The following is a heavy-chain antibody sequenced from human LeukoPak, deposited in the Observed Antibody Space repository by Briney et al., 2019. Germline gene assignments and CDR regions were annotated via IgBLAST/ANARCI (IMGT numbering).Heavy chain of an antibody. CDR3: ARAWRGIRGFDH. D-gene: IGHD5-18*01. CDR1: GGSITTRNF. V-gene: IGHV4-4*02. J-gene: IGHJ4*02. Sequence: SGTLSLTCAVSGGSITTRNFWSWVRQPPGKGLEWIAEMHHDGSANYNPSLKSRVNISVDTSRNQISLKLSSVTAADTAVYYCARAWRGIRGFDHWGQGTLVTVSS. CDR2: MHHDGSA.